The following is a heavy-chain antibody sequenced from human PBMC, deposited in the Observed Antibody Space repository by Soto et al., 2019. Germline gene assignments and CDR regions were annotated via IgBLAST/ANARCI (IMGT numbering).Heavy chain of an antibody. D-gene: IGHD2-15*01. CDR3: ARVDCSGGSCYSGWFDP. CDR2: INHSGST. J-gene: IGHJ5*02. V-gene: IGHV4-34*01. Sequence: QVQLQQWGAGLLKPSETLSLTCAVYGGSFSGHYWSWIRQPPGKGLEWIGEINHSGSTNYNPSLKSRVTISVDTSKNQFSLKLSSVTAADTAVYYCARVDCSGGSCYSGWFDPWGQGTLVTVSS. CDR1: GGSFSGHY.